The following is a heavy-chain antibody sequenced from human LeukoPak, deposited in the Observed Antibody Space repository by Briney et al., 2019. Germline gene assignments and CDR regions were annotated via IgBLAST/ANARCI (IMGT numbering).Heavy chain of an antibody. J-gene: IGHJ4*02. CDR3: ARGGAPYFDWCFYY. CDR2: ISSSSSTI. CDR1: GFTFSSYS. Sequence: GGSLRLSCAASGFTFSSYSMNWVRQAPGQGLEWVSYISSSSSTIYYADYVKGRFTISRDNGKKSLYLQLKSLRADDTAVYYCARGGAPYFDWCFYYCGQGTLVTDSS. V-gene: IGHV3-48*04. D-gene: IGHD3-9*01.